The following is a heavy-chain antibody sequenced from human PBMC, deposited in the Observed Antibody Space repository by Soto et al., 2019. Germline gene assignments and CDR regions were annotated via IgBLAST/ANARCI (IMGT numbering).Heavy chain of an antibody. CDR1: GFTFSSYS. Sequence: LRLSCAASGFTFSSYSMNWVRQAPGKGLEWVSYISSSSSTIYYADSVKGRFTISRDNAKNSLYLQMNSLRDEDTAVYYCARDPEVATIYYYYGMDVWGQGTTVTVSS. D-gene: IGHD5-12*01. V-gene: IGHV3-48*02. J-gene: IGHJ6*02. CDR2: ISSSSSTI. CDR3: ARDPEVATIYYYYGMDV.